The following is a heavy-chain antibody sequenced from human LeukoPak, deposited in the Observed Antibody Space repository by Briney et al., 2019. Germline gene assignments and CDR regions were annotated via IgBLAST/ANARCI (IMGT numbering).Heavy chain of an antibody. CDR3: ARDLRYDSSGHYYLPTP. D-gene: IGHD3-22*01. CDR1: GGTFSNYA. V-gene: IGHV1-69*13. CDR2: IISLFGTT. J-gene: IGHJ5*02. Sequence: ASVKVSCKASGGTFSNYAINWVRQAPGQGLEWMGGIISLFGTTNYAQNFQGRVKITADESTGTAYMELSSLRSEDTAVYYCARDLRYDSSGHYYLPTPWGQGTRVTVSS.